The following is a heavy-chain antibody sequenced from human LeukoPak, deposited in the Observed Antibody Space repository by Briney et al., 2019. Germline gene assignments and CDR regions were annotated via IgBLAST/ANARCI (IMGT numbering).Heavy chain of an antibody. CDR3: ASGSRSVSQYNWFDP. CDR1: GGSISTYY. Sequence: SETLSLTCTVSGGSISTYYWSWIRQPPGKGLEWIGYIYYSGSTNYNPSLKSRVTISVDTSKNQFSLKLSSVTAADTAVYYCASGSRSVSQYNWFDPWGQGTLVTVSS. CDR2: IYYSGST. V-gene: IGHV4-59*01. J-gene: IGHJ5*02. D-gene: IGHD3-10*01.